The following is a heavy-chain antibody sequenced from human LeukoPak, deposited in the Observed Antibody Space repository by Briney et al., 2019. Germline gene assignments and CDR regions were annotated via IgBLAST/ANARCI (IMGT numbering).Heavy chain of an antibody. Sequence: GESLKISCKGSGYSFTSYWIGWVRQMPGKGLEWIGIIYPGGSDTRYSPSFQGQVTISADKSISTAYLQWSSLKASDTAMYYCARQGAYYYDSSGYYYWFDPWGQGTLVTVSS. CDR2: IYPGGSDT. D-gene: IGHD3-22*01. CDR1: GYSFTSYW. CDR3: ARQGAYYYDSSGYYYWFDP. J-gene: IGHJ5*02. V-gene: IGHV5-51*01.